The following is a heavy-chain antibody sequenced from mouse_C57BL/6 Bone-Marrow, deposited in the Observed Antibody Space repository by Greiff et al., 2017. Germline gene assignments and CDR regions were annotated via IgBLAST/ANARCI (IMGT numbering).Heavy chain of an antibody. D-gene: IGHD2-1*01. CDR2: IHPNSGST. V-gene: IGHV1-64*01. J-gene: IGHJ3*01. CDR1: GYTFTSYW. Sequence: QVQLQQPGAELVKPGASVKLSCKASGYTFTSYWMHWVKQRPGQGLEWIGMIHPNSGSTNYYEKFKSKATLTVDKSSSTAYMQLSSLTSEDSAVYYCARDLIYYGNYGFAYWGQGTLVTVSA. CDR3: ARDLIYYGNYGFAY.